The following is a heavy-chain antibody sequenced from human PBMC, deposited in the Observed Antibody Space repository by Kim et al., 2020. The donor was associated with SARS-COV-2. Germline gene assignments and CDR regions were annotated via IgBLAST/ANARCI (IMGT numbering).Heavy chain of an antibody. J-gene: IGHJ6*03. V-gene: IGHV4-61*01. D-gene: IGHD6-6*01. CDR1: GGSVSSGSYY. CDR2: IYYSGST. Sequence: SETLSLTCTVSGGSVSSGSYYWSWIRQPPGKGLEWIGYIYYSGSTNYNPSLKSRVTISVDTSKNQFSLKLSSVTAADTAVYYCARAKYSSSPVDYYYYMDVWGKGTTVTVSS. CDR3: ARAKYSSSPVDYYYYMDV.